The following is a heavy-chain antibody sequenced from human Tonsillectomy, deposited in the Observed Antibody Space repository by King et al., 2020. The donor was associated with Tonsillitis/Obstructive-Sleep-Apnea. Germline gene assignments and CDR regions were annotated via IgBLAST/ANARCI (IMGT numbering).Heavy chain of an antibody. J-gene: IGHJ4*02. Sequence: QLVQSGGGLVKPGGSLRLSCVVSELPFSSYSMNWVRQAPGKGLEWVSSVSSSSSYIYYADSVQGRFTISRDNAKNSLYLQMNSLRAEDTAVYYCVSRIRAGTPFGYWGQGTLVTVSS. CDR1: ELPFSSYS. D-gene: IGHD6-19*01. CDR2: VSSSSSYI. V-gene: IGHV3-21*01. CDR3: VSRIRAGTPFGY.